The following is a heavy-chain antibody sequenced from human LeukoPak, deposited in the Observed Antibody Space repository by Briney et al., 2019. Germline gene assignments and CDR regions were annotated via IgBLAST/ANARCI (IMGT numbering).Heavy chain of an antibody. J-gene: IGHJ3*02. D-gene: IGHD3-3*02. CDR3: AKKSFSTGAFDI. CDR2: VGGSDDTA. Sequence: GGSLRLSCAASGFTFRSSVMSWVRQAPGRGLEWVSSVGGSDDTANYAASVTGRFTISRDNSKTSVYLQTSNLGAEDTAIYYCAKKSFSTGAFDIWGQGTMVTVSS. CDR1: GFTFRSSV. V-gene: IGHV3-23*01.